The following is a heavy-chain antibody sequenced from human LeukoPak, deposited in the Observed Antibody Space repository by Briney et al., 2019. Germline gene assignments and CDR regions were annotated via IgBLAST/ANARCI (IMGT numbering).Heavy chain of an antibody. Sequence: GASVKVSCKASGGTFSSYAISWVRQAPGQGLEWMGGIIPIFGTANYAQKFQGRVTITTDESTSTAYMELSSLRSEDTAVYYCARVAGYCSGGSCSPPYYYYYMDVWGKGTTVTVSS. J-gene: IGHJ6*03. V-gene: IGHV1-69*05. D-gene: IGHD2-15*01. CDR2: IIPIFGTA. CDR3: ARVAGYCSGGSCSPPYYYYYMDV. CDR1: GGTFSSYA.